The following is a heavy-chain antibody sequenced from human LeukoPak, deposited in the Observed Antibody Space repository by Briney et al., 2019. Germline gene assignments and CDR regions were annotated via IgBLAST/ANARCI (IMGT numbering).Heavy chain of an antibody. V-gene: IGHV3-9*01. Sequence: KPGRSLRLSCAASGFTFDDYAMHWVRQAPGKGLEWVSGISWNSGSIGYADSVKGRFTISRDNAKNSLYLQMNSLRAEDTALYYCTVVGRSGYWGQGTLVTVSS. CDR1: GFTFDDYA. CDR2: ISWNSGSI. D-gene: IGHD3-10*01. CDR3: TVVGRSGY. J-gene: IGHJ4*02.